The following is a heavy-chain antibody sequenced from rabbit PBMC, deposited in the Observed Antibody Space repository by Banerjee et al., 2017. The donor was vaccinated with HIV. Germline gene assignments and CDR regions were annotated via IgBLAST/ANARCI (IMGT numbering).Heavy chain of an antibody. D-gene: IGHD8-1*01. CDR2: IDPVFGTT. J-gene: IGHJ4*01. CDR3: TKDPYTGSGDWFTL. CDR1: GFDFSSYY. V-gene: IGHV1S7*01. Sequence: QLKESGGGLVQPGGSLKLSCKASGFDFSSYYMSWVRQAPGKGLEWIGYIDPVFGTTYYATWVNGRFTISSHNAQNTLYLQLTSLTAADTATYFCTKDPYTGSGDWFTLWGQGTLVTVS.